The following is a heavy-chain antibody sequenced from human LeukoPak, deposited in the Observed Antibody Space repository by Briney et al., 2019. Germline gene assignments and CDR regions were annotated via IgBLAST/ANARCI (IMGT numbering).Heavy chain of an antibody. Sequence: GGSLRLSCAASGFTFSSYEMNWVRQAPGKGLEWVSYISSSGSTIYYADSVKGRFTISRDNPKNSLYLQMNSLRAEDTAVYYCAREIYSYGLYYFDYWGQGTLVTVSS. D-gene: IGHD5-18*01. CDR3: AREIYSYGLYYFDY. J-gene: IGHJ4*02. V-gene: IGHV3-48*03. CDR1: GFTFSSYE. CDR2: ISSSGSTI.